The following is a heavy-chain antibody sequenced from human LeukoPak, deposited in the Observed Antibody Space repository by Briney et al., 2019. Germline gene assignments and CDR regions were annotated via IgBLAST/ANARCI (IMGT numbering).Heavy chain of an antibody. J-gene: IGHJ4*02. CDR3: ARGGDIVVVENFDY. CDR1: GYTFTGYY. D-gene: IGHD2-15*01. V-gene: IGHV1-8*02. Sequence: GASVKVSCKASGYTFTGYYMHWVRQAPGQGLEWMGWMNPNSGNTGYAQKFQGRVTMTRNTSISTAYMELSSLRSEDTAVYYCARGGDIVVVENFDYWGQGTLVTVSS. CDR2: MNPNSGNT.